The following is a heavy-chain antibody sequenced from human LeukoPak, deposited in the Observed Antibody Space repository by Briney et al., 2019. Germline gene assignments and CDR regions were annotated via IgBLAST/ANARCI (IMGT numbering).Heavy chain of an antibody. V-gene: IGHV1-69*04. D-gene: IGHD5-12*01. J-gene: IGHJ6*02. CDR2: IIPILGIA. Sequence: ASVKVSCKASGGTFSSYAISCVRQAPGQGLEWMGRIIPILGIANYAQKFQGRVTITADKSTSTAYMELSSLRSEDTAVYYCARDIVATTAYYYYSMDVWGQGTTVTVSS. CDR1: GGTFSSYA. CDR3: ARDIVATTAYYYYSMDV.